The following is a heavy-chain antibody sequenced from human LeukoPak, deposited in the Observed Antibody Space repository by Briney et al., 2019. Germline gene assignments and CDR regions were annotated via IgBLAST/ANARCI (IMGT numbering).Heavy chain of an antibody. D-gene: IGHD2/OR15-2a*01. Sequence: PGGSLRLSCAASGFTFSSYAMSWVRQAPGKGLEWVSGISGSGGSTYYVDSVKGRFTISRDNSRNTLYLQMNNLRAEDTAVYYCAKDALISYRGAWSQSDYWGQGTLVTVSS. CDR1: GFTFSSYA. J-gene: IGHJ4*02. CDR2: ISGSGGST. CDR3: AKDALISYRGAWSQSDY. V-gene: IGHV3-23*01.